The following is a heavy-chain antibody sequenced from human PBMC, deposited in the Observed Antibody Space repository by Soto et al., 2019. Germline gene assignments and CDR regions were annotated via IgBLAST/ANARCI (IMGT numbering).Heavy chain of an antibody. Sequence: EVQLVESGGGLVQPGGSLRLSCAASGFTFSSYSMNWVRQAPGKGLEWVSYISSSSSTIYYADSVKGRFTISRDNAKNSLYLQMNSLRAEDTAVYYCASDPYYMDVWGKGTTVTVSS. J-gene: IGHJ6*03. V-gene: IGHV3-48*01. CDR1: GFTFSSYS. CDR2: ISSSSSTI. CDR3: ASDPYYMDV.